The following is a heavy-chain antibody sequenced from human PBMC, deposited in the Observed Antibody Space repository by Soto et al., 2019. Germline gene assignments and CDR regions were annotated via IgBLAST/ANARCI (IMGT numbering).Heavy chain of an antibody. CDR2: INSDGSSI. J-gene: IGHJ4*02. D-gene: IGHD6-6*01. Sequence: PGGSLRLSCAASGFTFSSYWMHWVRQAPGKGLVWVSRINSDGSSISYADSVKGRFTISRDNAKNTLYLQMNSLGAEDTAVYYCARKGLAAPPDYWGQGTLVTVSS. CDR3: ARKGLAAPPDY. CDR1: GFTFSSYW. V-gene: IGHV3-74*01.